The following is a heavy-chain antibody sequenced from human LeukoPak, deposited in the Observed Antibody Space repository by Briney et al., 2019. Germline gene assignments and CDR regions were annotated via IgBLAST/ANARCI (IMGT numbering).Heavy chain of an antibody. CDR1: GFTFSTYW. V-gene: IGHV3-7*01. J-gene: IGHJ3*02. CDR3: ARSVYAFDI. CDR2: MKEDGTEI. Sequence: GGSLRLSCAASGFTFSTYWMNWVRQAPGKGLEWVAYMKEDGTEIYYVDSVKGRFTISRDNAKNSLYLQMNSLRDEDTAIYYCARSVYAFDIWGQGTMVTDSS.